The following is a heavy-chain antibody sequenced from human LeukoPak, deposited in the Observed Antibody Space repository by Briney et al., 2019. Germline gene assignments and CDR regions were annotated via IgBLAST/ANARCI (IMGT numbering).Heavy chain of an antibody. Sequence: PGRSLSLSCAASGFIFSSYEMTWVRQAPGKGLEWVSCISGSGRTVYYADSVKGRFTISRDSAKNSLYLQMNNLRAEDTAVYYCARAPSDWNYYFDFWGQGTLVTVSS. V-gene: IGHV3-48*03. D-gene: IGHD1-7*01. CDR1: GFIFSSYE. CDR2: ISGSGRTV. J-gene: IGHJ4*02. CDR3: ARAPSDWNYYFDF.